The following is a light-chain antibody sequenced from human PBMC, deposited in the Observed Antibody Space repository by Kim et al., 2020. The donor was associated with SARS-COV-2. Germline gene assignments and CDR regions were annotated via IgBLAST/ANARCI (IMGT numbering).Light chain of an antibody. CDR3: LLLLGGLWV. CDR2: TTS. J-gene: IGLJ3*02. Sequence: PGGTVIPPGAPGPGAVPSVSYPNWFQQKPGQPPRSLIYTTSNKPPWTPARFSGPLLGGKAALTLSGVQSDDEAEYYCLLLLGGLWVFGGGTKLTVL. V-gene: IGLV7-43*01. CDR1: PGAVPSVSY.